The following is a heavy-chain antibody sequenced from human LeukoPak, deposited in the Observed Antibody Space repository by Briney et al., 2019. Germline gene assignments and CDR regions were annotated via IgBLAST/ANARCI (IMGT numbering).Heavy chain of an antibody. V-gene: IGHV3-23*01. Sequence: PGGSLRLSCAASGFTFSSYAMNWVRRAPGKGLEWVSTISGTGGSTCYADSVKGRFTISRDTSKNTLYLQMNSLRAEDTAVYYCAKGLSSGDYGLHYWGQGTLVTVSS. CDR3: AKGLSSGDYGLHY. J-gene: IGHJ4*02. CDR1: GFTFSSYA. D-gene: IGHD4-17*01. CDR2: ISGTGGST.